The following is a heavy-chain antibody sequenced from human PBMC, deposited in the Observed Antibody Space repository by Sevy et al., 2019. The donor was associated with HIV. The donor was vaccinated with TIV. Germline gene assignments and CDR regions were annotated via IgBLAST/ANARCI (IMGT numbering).Heavy chain of an antibody. CDR3: ARSPPIVVVPGAPSWFDP. CDR2: IYHSGST. Sequence: SETLSLTCAVSGYSISSGYYWGWIQQPPGKGLEWIGSIYHSGSTYYNPSLKSRVTISVDTSKNQFSLKLGSVTAADTAVYYCARSPPIVVVPGAPSWFDPWGQGTLVTVSS. CDR1: GYSISSGYY. D-gene: IGHD2-2*01. J-gene: IGHJ5*02. V-gene: IGHV4-38-2*01.